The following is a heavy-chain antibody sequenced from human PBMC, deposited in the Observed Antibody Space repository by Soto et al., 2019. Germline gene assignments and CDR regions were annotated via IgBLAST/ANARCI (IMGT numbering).Heavy chain of an antibody. J-gene: IGHJ6*03. V-gene: IGHV3-23*01. Sequence: TGGSLRLSCAASGFTFSSYAMSWVRQAPGKGLEWVSAISGSGGSTYYADSVKGRFTISRDNSKNTLYLQMNSLRAEDTAVYYCAKGIYYYYYMDVWGKGTTVTVSS. CDR3: AKGIYYYYYMDV. CDR1: GFTFSSYA. CDR2: ISGSGGST.